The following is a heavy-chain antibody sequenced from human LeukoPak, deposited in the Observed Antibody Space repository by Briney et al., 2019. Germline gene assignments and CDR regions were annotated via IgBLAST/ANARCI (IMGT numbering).Heavy chain of an antibody. Sequence: SETLSLTCTVSGRSISSYYCSWIRQPPGGGLEWIGYIYYSGSTNYNPSLKSRVTISVDTSKNQFSLKLSYVTAANTAVYYCARTFYEYYYDSSGYYLLYFDYWGQGTLVTVSS. CDR1: GRSISSYY. J-gene: IGHJ4*02. D-gene: IGHD3-22*01. V-gene: IGHV4-59*01. CDR3: ARTFYEYYYDSSGYYLLYFDY. CDR2: IYYSGST.